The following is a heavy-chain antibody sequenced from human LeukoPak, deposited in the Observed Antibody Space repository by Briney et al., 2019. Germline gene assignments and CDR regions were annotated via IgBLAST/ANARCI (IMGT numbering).Heavy chain of an antibody. V-gene: IGHV3-30*02. CDR1: GFTFSSYG. CDR2: IRYDGSNK. D-gene: IGHD4/OR15-4a*01. Sequence: PGGSLRLSCAASGFTFSSYGMHWVRQAPGKGLEWVAFIRYDGSNKYYADSVKGRFTISRDNSKNTLYLQMNSLRAEDTAVYYCAKDSDYGGPPSDYWGQGTLVTVSS. CDR3: AKDSDYGGPPSDY. J-gene: IGHJ4*02.